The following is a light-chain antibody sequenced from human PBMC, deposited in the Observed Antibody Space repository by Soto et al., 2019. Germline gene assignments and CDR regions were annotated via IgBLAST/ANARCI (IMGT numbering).Light chain of an antibody. V-gene: IGKV3-15*01. J-gene: IGKJ4*01. CDR1: QSVSSN. CDR2: VAS. CDR3: QQYTVWPLT. Sequence: ERVMTQSPATLSVSPGERATLSCRASQSVSSNLAWYQQKPGQTPKLLIYVASTRATGIPARFSGSGSGTEFTLPISRLQSEDFAVYYCQQYTVWPLTFGGGTKVAFK.